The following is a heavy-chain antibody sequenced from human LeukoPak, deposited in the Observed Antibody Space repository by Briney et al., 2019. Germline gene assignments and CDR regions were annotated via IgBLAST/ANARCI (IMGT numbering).Heavy chain of an antibody. Sequence: ASVTVSCKTSGYKFNDYYIHWVRQAPGQGLEWMGWVNPNSGGANYAQKFQGRVIMTRDTSISTAYMELTRLTSNDTAVYFCARVETMLHPFDVWGQGTMVTVSS. CDR1: GYKFNDYY. D-gene: IGHD4/OR15-4a*01. J-gene: IGHJ3*01. V-gene: IGHV1-2*02. CDR2: VNPNSGGA. CDR3: ARVETMLHPFDV.